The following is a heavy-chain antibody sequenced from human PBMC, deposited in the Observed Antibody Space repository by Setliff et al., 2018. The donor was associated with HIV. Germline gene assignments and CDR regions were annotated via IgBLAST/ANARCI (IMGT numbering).Heavy chain of an antibody. J-gene: IGHJ4*02. CDR3: ARVYYDILTGYGYFDD. CDR1: GGSINNNQ. V-gene: IGHV4-4*09. Sequence: PSETLSLTCTVSGGSINNNQWSWIRQPPGKGLEWIGYIYSSGNTNYNPSLKSRVIISVGTSKNQFSLRLSSVTAADTAVYYCARVYYDILTGYGYFDDWGQGTLVTVSS. D-gene: IGHD3-9*01. CDR2: IYSSGNT.